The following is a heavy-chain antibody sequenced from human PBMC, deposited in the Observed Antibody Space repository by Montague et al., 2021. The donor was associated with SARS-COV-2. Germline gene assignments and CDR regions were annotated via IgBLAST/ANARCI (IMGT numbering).Heavy chain of an antibody. CDR3: ARGLPEPLDY. D-gene: IGHD1-14*01. J-gene: IGHJ4*02. V-gene: IGHV4-34*01. CDR2: INHSGST. CDR1: GGSFSGYY. Sequence: SETLSLTCAVYGGSFSGYYWSWIRQPPGKGLEWIGEINHSGSTNYNPSLKSRVTISVDTSKNQFSLKLSSVTAADTAVYYCARGLPEPLDYWGQGTLVTVSS.